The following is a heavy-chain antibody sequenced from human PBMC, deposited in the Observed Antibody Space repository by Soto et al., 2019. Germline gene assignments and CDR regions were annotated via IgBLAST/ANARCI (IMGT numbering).Heavy chain of an antibody. CDR2: IVVGSGNT. D-gene: IGHD5-12*01. CDR3: AAGRGDIVATIAAY. Sequence: SVKVSCKASGFTFTSSAMQWVRQGRGQRLEWIGWIVVGSGNTNYAQKFQERVTITRDMSTSTAYMELSSLRSEDTAVYYCAAGRGDIVATIAAYWGQGTLVTVPS. J-gene: IGHJ4*02. CDR1: GFTFTSSA. V-gene: IGHV1-58*02.